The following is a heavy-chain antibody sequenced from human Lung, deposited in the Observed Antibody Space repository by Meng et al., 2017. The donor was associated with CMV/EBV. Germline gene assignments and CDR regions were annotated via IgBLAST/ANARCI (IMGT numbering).Heavy chain of an antibody. CDR2: IRYDGSNK. D-gene: IGHD2-2*01. J-gene: IGHJ4*02. CDR1: GFTFSSYG. Sequence: GGSLRLXCAPSGFTFSSYGMHWVRQAPGKGLEWVAFIRYDGSNKYYADSVKGRFTISRDNSKNTLYLQMNSLRAEDTAVYYCAKGVSHCSSTSCSNFDYWGQGKXVNGSS. V-gene: IGHV3-30*02. CDR3: AKGVSHCSSTSCSNFDY.